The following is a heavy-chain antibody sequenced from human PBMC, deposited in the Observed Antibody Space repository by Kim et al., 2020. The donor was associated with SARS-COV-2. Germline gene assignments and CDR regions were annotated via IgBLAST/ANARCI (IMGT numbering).Heavy chain of an antibody. V-gene: IGHV4-59*01. CDR3: AGSGYDGGFDY. J-gene: IGHJ4*02. Sequence: TNYTPSRKRRVTKSVDTSKNQFSLKLSSVTAADTAVYYCAGSGYDGGFDYWGQGTLVTVSS. D-gene: IGHD3-3*01. CDR2: T.